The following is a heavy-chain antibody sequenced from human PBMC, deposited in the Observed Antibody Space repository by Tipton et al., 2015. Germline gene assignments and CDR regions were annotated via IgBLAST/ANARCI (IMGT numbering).Heavy chain of an antibody. Sequence: TLSLTCTVSGGSISGYYWSWLRQPPGKRLEWIGCIYYSGSTIFSPSLKSRVTISVDTSKKQFSLKLSSVTAADTAVYYCARGDPTVKPHYFDYWGQGTLVTVSS. J-gene: IGHJ4*02. CDR3: ARGDPTVKPHYFDY. CDR2: IYYSGST. CDR1: GGSISGYY. D-gene: IGHD4-17*01. V-gene: IGHV4-59*12.